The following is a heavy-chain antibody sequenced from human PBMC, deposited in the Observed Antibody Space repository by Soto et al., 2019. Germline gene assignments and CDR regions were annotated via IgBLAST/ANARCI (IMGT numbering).Heavy chain of an antibody. CDR3: AKDRRYSSSRPQLIDY. CDR2: ISYDGINR. Sequence: GGSLRLSCAASGFTFTSYGMHWFRQAPGKGLEWVAVISYDGINRYYADSVKGRFTISRDNSKNTLYLQMNSLRAEDTAVYYCAKDRRYSSSRPQLIDYWGQGTLVTVSS. J-gene: IGHJ4*02. V-gene: IGHV3-30*18. CDR1: GFTFTSYG. D-gene: IGHD6-13*01.